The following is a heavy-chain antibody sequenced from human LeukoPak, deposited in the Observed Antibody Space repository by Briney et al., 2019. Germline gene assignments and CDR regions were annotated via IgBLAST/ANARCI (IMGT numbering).Heavy chain of an antibody. D-gene: IGHD3-3*01. Sequence: SETLSLTCTVSGGSISSYYWSWIRQPPGKGLEWIGYIYYSGSTNYNPSLKSRVTISVDTSKNQFSLKLSSVTAADTAVYYCARHPYYDFQVDMDVWGKGTTVTVSS. CDR3: ARHPYYDFQVDMDV. CDR1: GGSISSYY. J-gene: IGHJ6*03. V-gene: IGHV4-59*08. CDR2: IYYSGST.